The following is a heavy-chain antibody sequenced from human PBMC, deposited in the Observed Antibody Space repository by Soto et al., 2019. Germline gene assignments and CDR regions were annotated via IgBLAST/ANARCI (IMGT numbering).Heavy chain of an antibody. CDR1: GGSISSYY. CDR3: ARTRNILTGYPAHFDY. J-gene: IGHJ4*02. V-gene: IGHV4-59*01. Sequence: PSETLSLTCTVSGGSISSYYWSWIRQPPGKGLEWIGYIYYSGSTNYNPSLKSRVTISVDTSKNQFSLKLSSVTAADTAVYYCARTRNILTGYPAHFDYWGQGTLVTVSP. CDR2: IYYSGST. D-gene: IGHD3-9*01.